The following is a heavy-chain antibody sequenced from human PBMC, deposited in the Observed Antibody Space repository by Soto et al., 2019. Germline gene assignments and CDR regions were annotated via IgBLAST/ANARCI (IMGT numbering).Heavy chain of an antibody. CDR3: AADLGYCSGGSCSGRYYYYYSGMDV. V-gene: IGHV1-58*01. Sequence: ASVKVSCKASGFTFTSSAVQWVRQARGQRLEWIGWIVVGSGNTNYAQKFQERVTITRDMSTSTAYMELSSLRSEDTAVYYCAADLGYCSGGSCSGRYYYYYSGMDVWGQGTTVTVSS. J-gene: IGHJ6*02. D-gene: IGHD2-15*01. CDR2: IVVGSGNT. CDR1: GFTFTSSA.